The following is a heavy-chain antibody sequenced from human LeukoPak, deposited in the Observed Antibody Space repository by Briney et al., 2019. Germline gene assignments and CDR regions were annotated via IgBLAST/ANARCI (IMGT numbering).Heavy chain of an antibody. J-gene: IGHJ6*03. CDR2: IYSGGRT. CDR1: GFTVSSNY. Sequence: PGGSLRLSCAASGFTVSSNYMSWVRQAPGKGLEWVSVIYSGGRTHYADSVKGRFTISRDNSKNTLYLQMNSLRAEDTAVYYCARVYYGSGSLYYYYYYMDVWGKGTTVTISS. CDR3: ARVYYGSGSLYYYYYYMDV. V-gene: IGHV3-53*01. D-gene: IGHD3-10*01.